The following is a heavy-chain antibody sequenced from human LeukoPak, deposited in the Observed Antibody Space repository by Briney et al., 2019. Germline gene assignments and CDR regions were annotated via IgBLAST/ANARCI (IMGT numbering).Heavy chain of an antibody. CDR3: ARDFEVRFLEWLPMTPRYYYYGMDV. D-gene: IGHD3-3*01. J-gene: IGHJ6*02. CDR2: INPSGGST. Sequence: ASVKVSCTASGYTFTSYYMHWVRQAPGQGLEWMGIINPSGGSTSYAQKFQGRVTMTRDTSTSTVYMELSSLRSEDTAVYYCARDFEVRFLEWLPMTPRYYYYGMDVWGQGTTVTVSS. V-gene: IGHV1-46*01. CDR1: GYTFTSYY.